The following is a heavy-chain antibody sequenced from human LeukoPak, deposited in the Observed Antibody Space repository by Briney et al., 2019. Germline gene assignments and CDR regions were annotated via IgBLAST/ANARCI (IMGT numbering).Heavy chain of an antibody. CDR1: GFTFNNFG. CDR2: IQHDGSEI. Sequence: TGGSLRLSRAASGFTFNNFGMHWVRQAPGKVLEWVAFIQHDGSEILYGDSVKGRFTISRDNSKNTLYLQMNSLRPEDTAVYSCATDVYPMVGAKTFDYWGQGTLVSVSS. V-gene: IGHV3-30*02. J-gene: IGHJ4*02. D-gene: IGHD1-26*01. CDR3: ATDVYPMVGAKTFDY.